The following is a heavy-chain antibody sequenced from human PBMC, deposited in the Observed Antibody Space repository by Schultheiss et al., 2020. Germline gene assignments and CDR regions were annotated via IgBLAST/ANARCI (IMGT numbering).Heavy chain of an antibody. CDR2: IYPGDSDT. D-gene: IGHD4-23*01. Sequence: GESLKISCKGSGYSFISYWIGWVRQMPGKGLEWMGIIYPGDSDTRYSPSFQGQVTISADKSISTAYLQWSSLKASDIAIYYCARQNGDAVVYFDYWGQGSLVTVSS. V-gene: IGHV5-51*01. CDR3: ARQNGDAVVYFDY. J-gene: IGHJ4*02. CDR1: GYSFISYW.